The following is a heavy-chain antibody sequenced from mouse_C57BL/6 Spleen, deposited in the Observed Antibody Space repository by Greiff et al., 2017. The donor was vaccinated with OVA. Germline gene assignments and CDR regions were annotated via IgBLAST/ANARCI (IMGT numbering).Heavy chain of an antibody. V-gene: IGHV1-85*01. CDR2: IYPRDGST. Sequence: VKLMESGPELVKPGASVKLSCKASGYTFTSYDINWVKPRPGQGLAWLGWIYPRDGSTKYTEKFKGKATLTVDTSSSTAYMELHSLTSEDSAGYFCARTYGSSYGYFDYWGQGTTLTVSS. D-gene: IGHD1-1*01. CDR3: ARTYGSSYGYFDY. CDR1: GYTFTSYD. J-gene: IGHJ2*01.